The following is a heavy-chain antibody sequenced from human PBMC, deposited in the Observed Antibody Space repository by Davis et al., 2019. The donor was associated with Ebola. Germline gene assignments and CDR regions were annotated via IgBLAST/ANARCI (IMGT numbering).Heavy chain of an antibody. V-gene: IGHV4-39*01. D-gene: IGHD6-19*01. CDR3: ARQEAGLDV. CDR1: GGSISSSGYY. Sequence: MPSETLSLTCTVSGGSISSSGYYWGWIRQPPGKGLEWIGNINYSGSTYYNPSLKSRVTISVDTSKNQFSLKLTSVTAADTAVYYCARQEAGLDVWGQGTTVTVSS. CDR2: INYSGST. J-gene: IGHJ6*02.